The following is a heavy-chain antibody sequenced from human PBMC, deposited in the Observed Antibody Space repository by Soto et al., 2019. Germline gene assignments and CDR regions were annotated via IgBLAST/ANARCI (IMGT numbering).Heavy chain of an antibody. CDR1: GFTFSSYA. CDR3: AKATPAGLLIVVVPAAIHAFDY. D-gene: IGHD2-2*01. CDR2: ISGSGGST. J-gene: IGHJ4*02. V-gene: IGHV3-23*01. Sequence: EVQLLESGGGLVQPGGSLRLSCAASGFTFSSYAMSWVHQAPGKGLEWVSAISGSGGSTYYADSVKGRFTISRDNSKNTLYLQMNSLRAEDTAVYYCAKATPAGLLIVVVPAAIHAFDYWGQGTLVTVSS.